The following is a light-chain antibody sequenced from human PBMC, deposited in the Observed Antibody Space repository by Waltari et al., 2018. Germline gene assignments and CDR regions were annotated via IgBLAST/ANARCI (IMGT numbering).Light chain of an antibody. Sequence: IVMTQSPLALPVTPGEPASISGRSSPRLLHSTGYYSLHWYLQKPGQSPQLLIHLGSIRASGVPDRFSGSGSGTDFTLKISRVEAEDVGVYYCMQALQTPLTFSGGTKVEIK. CDR3: MQALQTPLT. CDR2: LGS. CDR1: PRLLHSTGYYS. V-gene: IGKV2-28*01. J-gene: IGKJ4*01.